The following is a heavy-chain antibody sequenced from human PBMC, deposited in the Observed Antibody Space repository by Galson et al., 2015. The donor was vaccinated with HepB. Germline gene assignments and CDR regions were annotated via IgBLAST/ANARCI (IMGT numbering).Heavy chain of an antibody. J-gene: IGHJ4*02. CDR2: INTNTGNP. CDR1: GYTFTSYA. V-gene: IGHV7-4-1*02. D-gene: IGHD6-19*01. CDR3: ARDGIRQSSGWFAPPVRY. Sequence: SCKASGYTFTSYAMNWVRQAPGQGLEWMGWINTNTGNPTYAQGFTGRFVFSLDTSVSTAYLQISSLKAEDTAVYYCARDGIRQSSGWFAPPVRYWGQGTLVTVSS.